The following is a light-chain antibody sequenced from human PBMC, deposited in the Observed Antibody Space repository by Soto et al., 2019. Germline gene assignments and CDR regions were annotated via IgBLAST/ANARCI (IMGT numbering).Light chain of an antibody. V-gene: IGKV3-20*01. CDR2: GAS. CDR3: QQYGTSPPT. CDR1: QSVSSNF. J-gene: IGKJ1*01. Sequence: EIVLTQSPGTLSLSPGERATLSCKASQSVSSNFLAWYQRKPGQAPRLLIYGASYRATDIPTRFSGSGSGNDFLLTIRRLDPEDFAGYYCQQYGTSPPTFGQGTKVDI.